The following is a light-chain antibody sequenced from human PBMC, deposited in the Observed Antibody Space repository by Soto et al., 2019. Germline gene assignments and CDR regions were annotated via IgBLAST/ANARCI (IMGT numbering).Light chain of an antibody. Sequence: DIQMTQSPSSLSASVGDRVTITCQASQDISTYLNWYQKNPGKAPKLLIYDASYLETGVPSRFSGSGSGTHFILTTSTLQPEDIATYYCQQYDTLVTFGQGTRLEIK. CDR3: QQYDTLVT. CDR1: QDISTY. V-gene: IGKV1-33*01. CDR2: DAS. J-gene: IGKJ5*01.